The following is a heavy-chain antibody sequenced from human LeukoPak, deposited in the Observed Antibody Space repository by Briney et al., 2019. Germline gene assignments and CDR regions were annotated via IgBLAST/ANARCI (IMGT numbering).Heavy chain of an antibody. CDR3: AKDPLMTTITYFDY. CDR2: ISGSGGST. CDR1: GFTFSSHT. D-gene: IGHD5-24*01. V-gene: IGHV3-23*01. Sequence: RGSLRLSCAASGFTFSSHTMTWVRQAPGKGLEWVSSISGSGGSTYYTDSVKGRFTISRDNSKNTLYLQMNSLRADDTAVYYCAKDPLMTTITYFDYWGQGTLVSVSS. J-gene: IGHJ4*02.